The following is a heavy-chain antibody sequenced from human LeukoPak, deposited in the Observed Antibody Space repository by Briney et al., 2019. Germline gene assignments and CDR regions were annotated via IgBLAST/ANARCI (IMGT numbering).Heavy chain of an antibody. Sequence: GGSLRLSCAASGFTFSSYARSWVRQAPGKGLEWVSAISGSGGSTYYADSVKGRFTISRDNSKNTLYLQMNSLRAEDTAVYYCAKPYYYDSSGYYYLFDYWGQGTLVTVSS. D-gene: IGHD3-22*01. CDR2: ISGSGGST. J-gene: IGHJ4*02. CDR1: GFTFSSYA. V-gene: IGHV3-23*01. CDR3: AKPYYYDSSGYYYLFDY.